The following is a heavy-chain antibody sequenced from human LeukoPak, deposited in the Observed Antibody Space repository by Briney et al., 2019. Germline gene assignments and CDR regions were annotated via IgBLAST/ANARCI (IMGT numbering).Heavy chain of an antibody. J-gene: IGHJ3*02. V-gene: IGHV4-59*05. CDR1: GGSISSYY. D-gene: IGHD6-6*01. CDR3: ARYSSSDAFDI. CDR2: IYYSGRT. Sequence: PSETLSLTCTVSGGSISSYYWSWIRQPPGKGLEWIGSIYYSGRTYYNPSLRSRVTISVDTSKNQFFLKLSSVTAADTAVYYCARYSSSDAFDIWGQGTMVTVSS.